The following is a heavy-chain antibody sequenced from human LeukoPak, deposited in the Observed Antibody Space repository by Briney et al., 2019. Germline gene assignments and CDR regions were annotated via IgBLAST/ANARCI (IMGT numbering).Heavy chain of an antibody. Sequence: GGSLRLSCAGSGFAFSNAWMSWVRQAPGKGLEWVGRMESKSDGGSTDYAAPVKGRFTISRDDSKNTLFLQINSLKTEDTAVYYCTTLDGDYAPDYWGQGTLVTVSS. J-gene: IGHJ4*02. CDR2: MESKSDGGST. CDR3: TTLDGDYAPDY. CDR1: GFAFSNAW. V-gene: IGHV3-15*04. D-gene: IGHD4-17*01.